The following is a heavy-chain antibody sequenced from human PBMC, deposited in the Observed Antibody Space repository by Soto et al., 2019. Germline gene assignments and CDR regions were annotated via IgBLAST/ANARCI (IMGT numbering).Heavy chain of an antibody. CDR3: ARRGNWGSDEFDY. Sequence: QVQLQESGPGLVKPSETLSLTCTVSGGSISSYYWSWIRQPPGKGLEWIGYIYYSGSTNYNPSLKSRVTISVDTSKHQFSLKLSSVTAADTAVYYCARRGNWGSDEFDYWGQGTLVTVSS. D-gene: IGHD7-27*01. J-gene: IGHJ4*02. V-gene: IGHV4-59*08. CDR2: IYYSGST. CDR1: GGSISSYY.